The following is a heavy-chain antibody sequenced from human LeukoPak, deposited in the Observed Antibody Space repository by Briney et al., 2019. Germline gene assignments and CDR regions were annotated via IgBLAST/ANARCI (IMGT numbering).Heavy chain of an antibody. CDR2: INHSGSI. CDR1: AGSFSGYY. V-gene: IGHV4-34*01. J-gene: IGHJ4*02. D-gene: IGHD4-11*01. CDR3: ARDAPTYSNYVFDY. Sequence: SETLSLTCAVYAGSFSGYYWSWIRQPPGKGLEWIGEINHSGSINYNSSLKSRVTISVDTSKNQFSLKLSSVTAADTAVYYCARDAPTYSNYVFDYWGQGTLVTVSS.